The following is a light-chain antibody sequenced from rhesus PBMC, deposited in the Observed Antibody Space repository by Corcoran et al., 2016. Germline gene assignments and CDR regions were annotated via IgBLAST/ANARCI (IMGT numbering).Light chain of an antibody. V-gene: IGKV1-28*01. CDR2: AAS. CDR1: QGINSY. Sequence: DIQMTQSPYSLSASVGDTVTITCRASQGINSYLNWFQQKPGKAPKLLIYAASSLESGVPSRFSGSGSVTEFTLTISSLQPEDFAGYYCLQHNSYPLTFGGGTKVELK. CDR3: LQHNSYPLT. J-gene: IGKJ4*01.